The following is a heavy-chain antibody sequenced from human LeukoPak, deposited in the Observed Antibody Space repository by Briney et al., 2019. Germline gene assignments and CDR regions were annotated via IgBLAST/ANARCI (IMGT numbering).Heavy chain of an antibody. J-gene: IGHJ5*02. CDR1: GFTLSTYG. CDR2: ISYDGNSK. D-gene: IGHD6-19*01. CDR3: AKDLYDSGWYNYFDP. Sequence: PGRSLRLSCAASGFTLSTYGMHWVRQAPGKGLEWVAMISYDGNSKQYADLVKGRFTISRNNSKNTLYLQMNSLRTEETAVYHCAKDLYDSGWYNYFDPWGQGALVTVSS. V-gene: IGHV3-30*18.